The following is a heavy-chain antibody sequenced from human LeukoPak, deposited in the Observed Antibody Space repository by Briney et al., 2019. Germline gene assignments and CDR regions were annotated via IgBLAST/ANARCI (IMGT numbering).Heavy chain of an antibody. D-gene: IGHD3-22*01. CDR2: INSDGSST. V-gene: IGHV3-74*01. Sequence: GGSLRLSCAASGFTFSSYWMHWVRQAPGKGLVWVSRINSDGSSTSYADSVKGRFTISRDNSKNTLYLQMNSLRAEDTAVYYCTKDDGYYDSSGSFLFDSWGQGTLVPVSS. J-gene: IGHJ4*02. CDR1: GFTFSSYW. CDR3: TKDDGYYDSSGSFLFDS.